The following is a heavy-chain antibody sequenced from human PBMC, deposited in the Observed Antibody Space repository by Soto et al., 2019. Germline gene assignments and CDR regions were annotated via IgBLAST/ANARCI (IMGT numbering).Heavy chain of an antibody. J-gene: IGHJ4*02. Sequence: SETLSLTCTVSGGSISSYYWGWIRQPPGKGLEWIGYIYYSGSTYYNPSLKSRVTISVDTSKNQFSLKLSSVTAADTAVYYCASRGITESPDHRYFDYWGQGTLVTVSS. V-gene: IGHV4-59*06. CDR3: ASRGITESPDHRYFDY. CDR2: IYYSGST. CDR1: GGSISSYY. D-gene: IGHD3-10*01.